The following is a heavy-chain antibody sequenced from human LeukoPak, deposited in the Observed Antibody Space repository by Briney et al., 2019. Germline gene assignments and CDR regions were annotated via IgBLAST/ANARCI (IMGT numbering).Heavy chain of an antibody. CDR2: MNSNSGNT. Sequence: ASVKVSCKASGYTFTSYDINWVRQATGQGLEWMGWMNSNSGNTGYAQKFQGRVTMTRNTSISTAYMELSSLRSEDTAVYYCARDPAGRRDVYNYFWNPYGMDVWGQGTTVTVSS. V-gene: IGHV1-8*01. CDR3: ARDPAGRRDVYNYFWNPYGMDV. CDR1: GYTFTSYD. J-gene: IGHJ6*02. D-gene: IGHD5-24*01.